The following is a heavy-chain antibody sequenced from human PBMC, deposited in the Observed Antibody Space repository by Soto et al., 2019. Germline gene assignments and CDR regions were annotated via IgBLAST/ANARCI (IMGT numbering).Heavy chain of an antibody. CDR3: AKTSITMTSE. CDR2: ISGGGSST. CDR1: GLTFSSYA. D-gene: IGHD3-22*01. J-gene: IGHJ4*02. V-gene: IGHV3-23*01. Sequence: GGSLRLSCAASGLTFSSYAMSWVRQAPGKGLEWVSAISGGGSSTYYADSVKGRFTISRDNSKNTLYLQMNSLRAEDTAVYYCAKTSITMTSEWGRGTLVTVSS.